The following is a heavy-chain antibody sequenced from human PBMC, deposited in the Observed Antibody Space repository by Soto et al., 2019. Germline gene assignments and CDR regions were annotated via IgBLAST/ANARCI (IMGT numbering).Heavy chain of an antibody. CDR2: IMPVFGTV. D-gene: IGHD3-10*01. J-gene: IGHJ6*02. CDR3: ARVSVPGIYGEDV. V-gene: IGHV1-69*06. Sequence: SVKVSCNASRGTFGNSAVSWVRQAPGQGLEWMGGIMPVFGTVNYAQKFQGRVTINADKLTNTAYMELSSLTSQDTAIYYCARVSVPGIYGEDVWCPGTTVTVAS. CDR1: RGTFGNSA.